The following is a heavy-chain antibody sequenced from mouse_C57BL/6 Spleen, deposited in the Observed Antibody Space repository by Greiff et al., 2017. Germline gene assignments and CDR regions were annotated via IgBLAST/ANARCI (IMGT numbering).Heavy chain of an antibody. CDR3: AREGVYPAWFAY. Sequence: EVQLQESGPELVKPGASVKMSCKASGYTFTDYNMHWVKQSHGKSLEWIGYINPNNGGTSYNQKFKGKATLTVNKSSSTAYMELRSLTSEDSAVYYCAREGVYPAWFAYWGQGTLVTVSA. J-gene: IGHJ3*01. V-gene: IGHV1-22*01. CDR1: GYTFTDYN. CDR2: INPNNGGT.